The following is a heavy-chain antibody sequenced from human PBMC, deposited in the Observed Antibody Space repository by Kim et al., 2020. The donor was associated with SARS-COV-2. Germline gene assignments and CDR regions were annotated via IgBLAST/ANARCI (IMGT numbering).Heavy chain of an antibody. J-gene: IGHJ4*02. D-gene: IGHD3-22*01. V-gene: IGHV3-30*02. Sequence: SVKGRFTISRDNSKNTLYLQMNSLSAEDTAVYYCAKDQSGDSSGYYLDYWGQGTLVTVSS. CDR3: AKDQSGDSSGYYLDY.